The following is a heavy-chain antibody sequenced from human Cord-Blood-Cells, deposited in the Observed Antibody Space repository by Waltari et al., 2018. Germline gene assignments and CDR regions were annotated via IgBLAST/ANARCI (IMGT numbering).Heavy chain of an antibody. V-gene: IGHV4-34*01. D-gene: IGHD1-26*01. CDR3: ARGRNRSGSYGY. CDR1: GGSFSGYY. J-gene: IGHJ4*02. CDR2: INHSGST. Sequence: QVQLQQWGAGLLKPSETLSLTCAVYGGSFSGYYWSWIRQPPGKGLAWIGEINHSGSTNYNPSLKSRVTISVDASKNQFSLKLSSVTAADTAVYYCARGRNRSGSYGYWGQGTLVTVSS.